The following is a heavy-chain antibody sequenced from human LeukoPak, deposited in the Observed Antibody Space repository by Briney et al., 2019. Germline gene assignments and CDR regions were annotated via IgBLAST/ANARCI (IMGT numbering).Heavy chain of an antibody. D-gene: IGHD3-9*01. CDR3: AGSLYDILTGYYYYYGMDG. V-gene: IGHV1-3*01. Sequence: ASGKPSCKASGHTFTSYAMHWVRQAPGQRVEGMGWLNAGNGNTIYSQKFQGRVTITRDTSASTAYMELSSLRSEDTAVDYCAGSLYDILTGYYYYYGMDGWGKGTTVTVSS. CDR1: GHTFTSYA. J-gene: IGHJ6*04. CDR2: LNAGNGNT.